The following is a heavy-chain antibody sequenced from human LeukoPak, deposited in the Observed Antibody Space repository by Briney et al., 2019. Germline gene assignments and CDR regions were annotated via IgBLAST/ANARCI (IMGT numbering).Heavy chain of an antibody. CDR3: ATPKGYYYGSGPGYFNY. CDR2: IYHSGST. Sequence: PSETLSLTCAVSGGSISSSNWWSWVRQPPGKGLEWIGEIYHSGSTNYNPSLKSRVTISVDKSKNQFSLKLSSVTAADTAVYYCATPKGYYYGSGPGYFNYWGQGTLVTVSS. J-gene: IGHJ4*02. D-gene: IGHD3-10*01. V-gene: IGHV4-4*02. CDR1: GGSISSSNW.